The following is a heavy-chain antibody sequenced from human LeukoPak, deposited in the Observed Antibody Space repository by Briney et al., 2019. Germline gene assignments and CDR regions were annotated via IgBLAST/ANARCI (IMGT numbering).Heavy chain of an antibody. D-gene: IGHD3-10*01. Sequence: GGSLRLSCAASGFSFSSYSMNWVRQAPGKGLEWVSSISGSSSYIYYADSVKGRFTISRDNAKNSLYLQMNSLRAEDTAVYYCARDLWFGELSPFDPWGQGTLVTVSS. V-gene: IGHV3-21*04. CDR1: GFSFSSYS. J-gene: IGHJ5*02. CDR3: ARDLWFGELSPFDP. CDR2: ISGSSSYI.